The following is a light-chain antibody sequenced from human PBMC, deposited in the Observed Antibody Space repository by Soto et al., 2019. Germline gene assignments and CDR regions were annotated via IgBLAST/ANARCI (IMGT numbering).Light chain of an antibody. CDR1: QRVSKSN. CDR3: QHYGSSFLP. V-gene: IGKV3-20*01. Sequence: EIVLTQSPVTLSLSPGESAALSCRASQRVSKSNIGWYQHKTGQAPRLLIYGGTKTTSGVPDRFSGSGSGTDFTLTISSLDPEDSAVYYCQHYGSSFLPFGGGTRVEIK. J-gene: IGKJ4*01. CDR2: GGT.